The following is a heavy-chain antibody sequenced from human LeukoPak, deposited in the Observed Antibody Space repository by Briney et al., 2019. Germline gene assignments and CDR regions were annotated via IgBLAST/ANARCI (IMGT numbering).Heavy chain of an antibody. J-gene: IGHJ5*02. CDR1: GYTFTSYG. CDR2: ISAYNGKT. D-gene: IGHD6-13*01. Sequence: ASVKVSCKASGYTFTSYGISWVRQAPGQGLEWMGWISAYNGKTNYAQKLQGRVTMTTDTSTSTAYMELRSLRSDDTAVYYCARYSSSWYWFDHWGQGTLVTVSS. V-gene: IGHV1-18*01. CDR3: ARYSSSWYWFDH.